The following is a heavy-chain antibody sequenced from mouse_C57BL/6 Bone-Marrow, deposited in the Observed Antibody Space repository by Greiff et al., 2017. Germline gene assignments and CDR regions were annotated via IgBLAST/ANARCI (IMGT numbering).Heavy chain of an antibody. V-gene: IGHV1-81*01. D-gene: IGHD2-1*01. CDR3: APIYYGNYLYAMDY. Sequence: QVQLKESGAELARPGASVKLSCKASGYTFTSYGISWVKQRTGQGLEWIGEIYPRSGNTYYNEKFKGKATLTADKSSSTAYMELRSLTSEDSAVYFCAPIYYGNYLYAMDYWGQGTSVTVSS. CDR1: GYTFTSYG. J-gene: IGHJ4*01. CDR2: IYPRSGNT.